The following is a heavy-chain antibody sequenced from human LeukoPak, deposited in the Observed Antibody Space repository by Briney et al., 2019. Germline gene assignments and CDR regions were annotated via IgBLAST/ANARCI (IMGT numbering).Heavy chain of an antibody. V-gene: IGHV3-23*01. D-gene: IGHD1-1*01. CDR3: ARDYNWNPPDY. CDR1: GFTFINYA. J-gene: IGHJ4*02. CDR2: ISGPGGST. Sequence: GGSLRLSCAASGFTFINYAMSWVRQAPGKGLEWVSGISGPGGSTYYADSVKGRFTISRDNAKNTLYLQMNTLRDEDTAVYYCARDYNWNPPDYWGQGTLVTVSS.